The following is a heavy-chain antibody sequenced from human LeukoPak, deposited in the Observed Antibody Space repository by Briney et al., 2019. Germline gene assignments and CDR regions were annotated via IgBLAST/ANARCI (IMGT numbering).Heavy chain of an antibody. D-gene: IGHD3-3*01. Sequence: SETLSLTCSVSSASINSSPYFWAWIRQSPGKGLEWIATISYSGTTYYNPSLKSRVTISVDTSKNQFSLKLSSVTAADTAVYYCARDAFSGWSGLDYWGQGTLVTVSS. CDR2: ISYSGTT. CDR3: ARDAFSGWSGLDY. J-gene: IGHJ4*02. V-gene: IGHV4-39*07. CDR1: SASINSSPYF.